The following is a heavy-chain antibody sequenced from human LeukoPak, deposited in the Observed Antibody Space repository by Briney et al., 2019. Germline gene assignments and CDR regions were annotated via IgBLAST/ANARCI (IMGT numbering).Heavy chain of an antibody. CDR2: ISDTGSKT. J-gene: IGHJ5*02. V-gene: IGHV3-23*01. CDR1: GFTFSSHA. Sequence: PGGSLRLSCAASGFTFSSHAMSWVRQAPGKGLEWVSAISDTGSKTYYADSVKGQFTISRDNSKNTLYVQINSLTVEDTAVYYCAKDLVLWFGELLSSWGQGTLVTVSS. D-gene: IGHD3-10*01. CDR3: AKDLVLWFGELLSS.